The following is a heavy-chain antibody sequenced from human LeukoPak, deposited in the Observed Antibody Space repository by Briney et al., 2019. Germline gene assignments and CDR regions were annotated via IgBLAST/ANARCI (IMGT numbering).Heavy chain of an antibody. V-gene: IGHV4-59*12. CDR1: GGSISNYY. CDR3: ARSSKGGAAAGNNWFDP. D-gene: IGHD6-13*01. CDR2: IYYSGST. J-gene: IGHJ5*02. Sequence: SETLSLTCTVSGGSISNYYWSWIRQPPGKGLEWIGYIYYSGSTNYNPSLKSRVTISVDTSKNQFSLKLSSVTAADTAVYYCARSSKGGAAAGNNWFDPWGQGTLVTVSS.